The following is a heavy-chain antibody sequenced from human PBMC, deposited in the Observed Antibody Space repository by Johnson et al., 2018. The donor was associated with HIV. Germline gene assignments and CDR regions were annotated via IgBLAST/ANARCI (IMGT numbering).Heavy chain of an antibody. Sequence: QVQLVESGGGLVKPGGSLRLSCAASGFTFSDYYMSWIRQAPGKGLEWVSYISSSGSTIYYAYSVKGRFTISSDNAKNSLYLQMYSLRAEDTAVYYCARGGDGYNSRFREPFGAFDIWGQGTMVTVSS. CDR1: GFTFSDYY. CDR2: ISSSGSTI. J-gene: IGHJ3*02. V-gene: IGHV3-11*04. D-gene: IGHD5-24*01. CDR3: ARGGDGYNSRFREPFGAFDI.